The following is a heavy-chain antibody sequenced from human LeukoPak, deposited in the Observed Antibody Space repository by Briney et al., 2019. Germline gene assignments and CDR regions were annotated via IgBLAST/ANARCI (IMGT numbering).Heavy chain of an antibody. CDR3: RQQLVDFDY. D-gene: IGHD6-13*01. Sequence: GGSLRLSCAASGFTFSSYAMHWVRQAPGKGLEWVAVISYDGSNKYYADSVKGRFTISRDNSKNTLYLQMNSLRADDTAVYYCRQQLVDFDYWGQGTLVTVSS. CDR1: GFTFSSYA. V-gene: IGHV3-30-3*01. J-gene: IGHJ4*02. CDR2: ISYDGSNK.